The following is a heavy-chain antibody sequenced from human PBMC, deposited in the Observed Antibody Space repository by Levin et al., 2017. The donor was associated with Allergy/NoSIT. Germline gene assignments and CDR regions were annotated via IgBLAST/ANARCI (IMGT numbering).Heavy chain of an antibody. V-gene: IGHV1-69*01. CDR2: IIPSFGTA. CDR1: GGTFSRYA. CDR3: AVDSQLLRGNYYFFYLKV. D-gene: IGHD2-15*01. J-gene: IGHJ6*03. Sequence: KISCKASGGTFSRYAISWVRQAPGQGLEWMGGIIPSFGTANYAQKFQGRVTITADESTSTAYMELNSLRSEDTAVYYCAVDSQLLRGNYYFFYLKVWGKGTTVTVSS.